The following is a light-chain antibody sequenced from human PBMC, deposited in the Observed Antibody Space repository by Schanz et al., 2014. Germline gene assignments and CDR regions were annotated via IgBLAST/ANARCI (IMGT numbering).Light chain of an antibody. J-gene: IGKJ1*01. V-gene: IGKV3-11*01. CDR2: AAS. Sequence: EIVLTQSPATLSLSPGERATLSCRASQGVSSNLAWYQQKPGQAPRLLIYAASNRATGIPARFGGSGSGTDFTLTISRLAPEDFAVYYCQQYGSSPQFGQGTKVEIK. CDR1: QGVSSN. CDR3: QQYGSSPQ.